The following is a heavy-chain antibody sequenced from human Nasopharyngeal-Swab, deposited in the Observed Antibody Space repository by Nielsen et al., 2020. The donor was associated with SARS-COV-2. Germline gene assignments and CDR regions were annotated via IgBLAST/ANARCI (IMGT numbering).Heavy chain of an antibody. D-gene: IGHD2-2*01. J-gene: IGHJ5*01. CDR1: GFTLSSYW. CDR3: ARDCDTATCYRSAADT. V-gene: IGHV3-74*01. Sequence: GESLKISCAASGFTLSSYWMHWVRQAPGTGLMWVARINRDGSGTNYADSVKGRFTISRDNAKNTLYLQMNTLSAEDTGVYYCARDCDTATCYRSAADTWGQGTLVTVSS. CDR2: INRDGSGT.